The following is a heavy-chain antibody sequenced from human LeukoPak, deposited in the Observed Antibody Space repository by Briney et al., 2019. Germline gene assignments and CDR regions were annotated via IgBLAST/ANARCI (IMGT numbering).Heavy chain of an antibody. D-gene: IGHD5-18*01. Sequence: PSETLSLTCTVSGGSISSYYWSWIRQPPGKGLEWIGFVDFSGSTNYSPSLTNYNPSLKSRATISGDTSKNQFSLKLSSVTAADTAVYYCARPHTQRYTAMVSNWFDPWGQGTLVTVSS. J-gene: IGHJ5*02. CDR3: ARPHTQRYTAMVSNWFDP. CDR1: GGSISSYY. CDR2: VDFSGSTNYSPSLT. V-gene: IGHV4-59*01.